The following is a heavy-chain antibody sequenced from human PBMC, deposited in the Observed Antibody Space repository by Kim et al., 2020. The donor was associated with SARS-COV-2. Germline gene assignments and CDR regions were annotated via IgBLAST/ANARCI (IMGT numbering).Heavy chain of an antibody. CDR1: GFTFSSYS. CDR3: ARDPWYIPLDY. J-gene: IGHJ4*02. D-gene: IGHD2-8*02. V-gene: IGHV3-21*01. Sequence: GGSLRLSCAASGFTFSSYSMNWVRQAPGKGLEWVSSISSSSYIYYADSVKGRFTISRDNAKNSLYLQMNSLRAEDTAVYYCARDPWYIPLDYWGQGTLVTVSS. CDR2: ISSSSYI.